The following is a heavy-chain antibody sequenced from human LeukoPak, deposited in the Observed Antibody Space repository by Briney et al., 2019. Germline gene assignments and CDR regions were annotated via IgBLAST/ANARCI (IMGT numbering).Heavy chain of an antibody. CDR2: ISSSGTYA. CDR3: ARGGYDILTGTPFFDP. D-gene: IGHD3-9*01. Sequence: PGGSLRLSCVASGFTFSDYYMSWIRQAPGKGLQYVSYISSSGTYANYANSVKGRFTNSRDNAKNSLYLQMNSLRADDTAVYYCARGGYDILTGTPFFDPWGQGTLVTVSS. V-gene: IGHV3-11*05. J-gene: IGHJ5*02. CDR1: GFTFSDYY.